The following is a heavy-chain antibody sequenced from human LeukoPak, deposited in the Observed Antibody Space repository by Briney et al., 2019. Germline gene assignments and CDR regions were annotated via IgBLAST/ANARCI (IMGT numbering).Heavy chain of an antibody. CDR2: IYHSGST. CDR1: GYSISSGYY. CDR3: ARDRGNRNYLN. V-gene: IGHV4-38-2*02. J-gene: IGHJ4*02. Sequence: SETLSLTCTVSGYSISSGYYWGWIRQPPGKGLEWIGSIYHSGSTYYNPSLKSRVTISVDTSKNQFSLKLSSVTAADTAVYYCARDRGNRNYLNWGQGTLVTVSS. D-gene: IGHD1-7*01.